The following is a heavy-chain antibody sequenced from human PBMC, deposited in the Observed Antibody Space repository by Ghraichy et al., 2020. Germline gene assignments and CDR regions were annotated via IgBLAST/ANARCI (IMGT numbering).Heavy chain of an antibody. CDR2: IIPIFGTA. V-gene: IGHV1-69*13. Sequence: SVKVSCKASGGTFSTYAISWVRQAPGQGLEWMGGIIPIFGTANYAQKFQGRVTITADESTSTAYMELSSLRSEDTAVYYCARNAGYSSSWYGYYYYGMDVWGQGTSVTVSS. CDR3: ARNAGYSSSWYGYYYYGMDV. J-gene: IGHJ6*02. D-gene: IGHD6-13*01. CDR1: GGTFSTYA.